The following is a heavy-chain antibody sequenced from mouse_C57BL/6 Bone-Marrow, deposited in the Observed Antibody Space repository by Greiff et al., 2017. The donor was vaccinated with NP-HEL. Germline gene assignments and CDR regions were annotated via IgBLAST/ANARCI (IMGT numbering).Heavy chain of an antibody. V-gene: IGHV5-6*01. Sequence: VQLKESGGDLVKPGGSLKLSCAASGFTFSSYGMSWVRQTPDKRLEWVATISSGGSYTYYPDSVKGRFTISRDTAKNTLYLQMSSLKSEDTAMYYCARHDYYDYDGGFAYWGQGTLVTVSA. CDR3: ARHDYYDYDGGFAY. J-gene: IGHJ3*01. CDR2: ISSGGSYT. CDR1: GFTFSSYG. D-gene: IGHD2-4*01.